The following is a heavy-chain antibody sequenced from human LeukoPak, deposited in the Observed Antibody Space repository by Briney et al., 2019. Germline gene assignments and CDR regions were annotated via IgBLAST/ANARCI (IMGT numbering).Heavy chain of an antibody. J-gene: IGHJ5*02. V-gene: IGHV4-59*12. CDR3: AREGRFGGVVAPQGWFDP. CDR2: IYYSGST. CDR1: GGSISSYH. Sequence: SETLSLTCTVSGGSISSYHWSWIRQPPGKGLECIGFIYYSGSTNYNPSLKSRVTISIDASKNQFSLKLNSVTAADTAVYFCAREGRFGGVVAPQGWFDPWGQGTLVTVSS. D-gene: IGHD3-16*02.